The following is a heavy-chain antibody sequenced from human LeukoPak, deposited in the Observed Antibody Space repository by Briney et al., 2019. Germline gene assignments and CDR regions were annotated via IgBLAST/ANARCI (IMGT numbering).Heavy chain of an antibody. CDR1: GFTFSSYV. Sequence: GRSLRLSCTASGFTFSSYVMHWVRQAPGQGLEWVSLISYDGGNKYYADSVKGRFTTSRDNSKNTLYLQMNSLRAEDMALYYCARDPLFSVTDYYYYMDVWGKGTTVTVSS. D-gene: IGHD2-21*02. CDR3: ARDPLFSVTDYYYYMDV. J-gene: IGHJ6*03. CDR2: ISYDGGNK. V-gene: IGHV3-30*01.